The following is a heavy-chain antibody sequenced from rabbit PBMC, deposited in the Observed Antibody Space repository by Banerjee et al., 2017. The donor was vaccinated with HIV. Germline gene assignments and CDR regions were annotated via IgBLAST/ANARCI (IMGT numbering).Heavy chain of an antibody. CDR3: ARDLAGVIGWNFNL. D-gene: IGHD4-1*01. CDR2: SYAGSSGST. J-gene: IGHJ4*01. Sequence: QEQVVESGGGLVTLGGSLTLTCKASGFSLSIYEMCWVRQAPGKGLEWIACSYAGSSGSTYYANWAKGRFNISKTSWTTVTLQMTSLTAADTASYFCARDLAGVIGWNFNLWGQGTLVTVS. CDR1: GFSLSIYE. V-gene: IGHV1S45*01.